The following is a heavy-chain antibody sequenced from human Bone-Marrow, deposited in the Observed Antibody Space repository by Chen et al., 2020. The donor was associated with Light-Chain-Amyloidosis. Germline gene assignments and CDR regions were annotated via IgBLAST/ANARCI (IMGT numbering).Heavy chain of an antibody. CDR3: ARATDYDYVWGSYRLFDY. V-gene: IGHV1-69*01. CDR2: IIPIFGTA. J-gene: IGHJ4*02. D-gene: IGHD3-16*02. CDR1: GGTFSSYA. Sequence: QVQLVQSGAEVKKPGSSVKVSCKASGGTFSSYAISWVRQAPGQGLEWMGGIIPIFGTANYAQKFQGRVTITADESTSTACMELSSLRSEDTAVYYCARATDYDYVWGSYRLFDYWGQGTLVTVSS.